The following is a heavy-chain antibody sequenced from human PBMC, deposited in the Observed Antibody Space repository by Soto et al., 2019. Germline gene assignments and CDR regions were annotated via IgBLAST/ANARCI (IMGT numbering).Heavy chain of an antibody. J-gene: IGHJ4*02. V-gene: IGHV3-23*01. CDR1: GLTFSSYA. CDR3: AQDRLAGGSYTFDS. Sequence: EVQLLESGGNLVHPGGSLRLSCEVSGLTFSSYAMGWVRQAPGKGLEWVSTISGRGSGKYYADSVKGRFTISRDNSENTLYLQMNSLGASDTCIYYCAQDRLAGGSYTFDSCCQGTPVTVSS. D-gene: IGHD2-15*01. CDR2: ISGRGSGK.